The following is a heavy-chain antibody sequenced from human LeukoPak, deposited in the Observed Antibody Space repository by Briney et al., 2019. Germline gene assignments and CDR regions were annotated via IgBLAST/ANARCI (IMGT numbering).Heavy chain of an antibody. Sequence: SETLSLTCTVSGDSISSYYWSWIRQPPGKGLEWIGYIYYSGSTNYNPSLKSRVTISVDTSKNQFSLKLSSVTAADTAVYYCARGGGSSMSFRFDPWGQGTLVTVSS. V-gene: IGHV4-59*01. D-gene: IGHD2-15*01. CDR2: IYYSGST. CDR1: GDSISSYY. CDR3: ARGGGSSMSFRFDP. J-gene: IGHJ5*02.